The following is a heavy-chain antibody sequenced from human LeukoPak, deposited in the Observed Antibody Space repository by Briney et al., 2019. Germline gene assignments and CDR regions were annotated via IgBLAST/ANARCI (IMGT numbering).Heavy chain of an antibody. Sequence: SETLSLTCTVSGGSISSYYWSWIRQPPGKGLEWIGYIYYSGSTNYNPSLKSRVTISVDTSKNQFSLKLSSVTAADTAVYYCASFRVVGATTDAFDIWGQGTMVTVSS. CDR1: GGSISSYY. D-gene: IGHD1-26*01. J-gene: IGHJ3*02. CDR3: ASFRVVGATTDAFDI. CDR2: IYYSGST. V-gene: IGHV4-59*08.